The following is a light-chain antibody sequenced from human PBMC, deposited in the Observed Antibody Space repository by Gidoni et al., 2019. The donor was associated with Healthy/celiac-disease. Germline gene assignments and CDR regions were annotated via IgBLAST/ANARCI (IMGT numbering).Light chain of an antibody. CDR3: QQVNSYPQT. CDR1: QGIGSY. CDR2: AAS. Sequence: DIQFTQSPSFLSASVGDRVTITCRASQGIGSYVAWYQQKPGKAPTLLIYAASTLQSGVPSRFSGSGSGTEFTLTISSLQPEDFATYYCQQVNSYPQTFGQGTKVEIK. V-gene: IGKV1-9*01. J-gene: IGKJ1*01.